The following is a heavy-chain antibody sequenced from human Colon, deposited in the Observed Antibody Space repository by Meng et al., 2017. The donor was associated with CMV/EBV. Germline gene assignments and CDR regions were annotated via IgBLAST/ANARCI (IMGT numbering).Heavy chain of an antibody. CDR2: INPYSGDT. Sequence: QGYLMQLGAELREPGAPVKVSCKAFGYTFPGYLIHWVRQAPGQGLEWMGWINPYSGDTIYAQKFEVGVTMTRDASITTAYLELSSLKSDDTAVYYCGTFGGDFDYWGQGTLVTVSS. J-gene: IGHJ4*02. V-gene: IGHV1-2*02. CDR1: GYTFPGYL. CDR3: GTFGGDFDY. D-gene: IGHD3-3*01.